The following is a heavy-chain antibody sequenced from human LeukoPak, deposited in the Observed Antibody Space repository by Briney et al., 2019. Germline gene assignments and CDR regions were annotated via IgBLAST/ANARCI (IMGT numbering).Heavy chain of an antibody. J-gene: IGHJ4*02. Sequence: PGGSLRPSCAASGFTFSSYGMHWVRQVPGKGLEWVAVISKDGSNKYYEDSVRGRFTISRDNSKNTVYLQMNSLRAEDTAVYYCAKDAYYSSGTYFDCWGQGTLVTVSS. CDR1: GFTFSSYG. D-gene: IGHD3-10*01. V-gene: IGHV3-30*18. CDR3: AKDAYYSSGTYFDC. CDR2: ISKDGSNK.